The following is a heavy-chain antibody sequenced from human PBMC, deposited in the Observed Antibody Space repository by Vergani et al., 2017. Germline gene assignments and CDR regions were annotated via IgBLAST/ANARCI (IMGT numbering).Heavy chain of an antibody. V-gene: IGHV4-39*01. CDR2: FYYNGNT. CDR1: GGSISSSTSYY. CDR3: VRQGDAYGYFDS. D-gene: IGHD5-18*01. Sequence: QLQLQESGPGLVKPSETLSLTCTVSGGSISSSTSYYWTWIRQSPGKGLEFIGLFYYNGNTYFDPSLKSRVTMSVDTSKNQFSLKLTAVTAADTSVYYCVRQGDAYGYFDSWGHGILVTVSS. J-gene: IGHJ4*01.